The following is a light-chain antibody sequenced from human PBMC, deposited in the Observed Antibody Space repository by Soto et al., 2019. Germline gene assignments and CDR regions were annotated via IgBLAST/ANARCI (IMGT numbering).Light chain of an antibody. CDR3: QQYNSYWGT. Sequence: DIQLTQSPSCLASSVGDRVTITCGASQGISSYLAWYQQKPGKAPKLLIYAASTLQSGVPSRFSGSGSGTEFTLTISSLQPDDFATYYCQQYNSYWGTFGQGTKVDIK. V-gene: IGKV1-9*01. J-gene: IGKJ1*01. CDR1: QGISSY. CDR2: AAS.